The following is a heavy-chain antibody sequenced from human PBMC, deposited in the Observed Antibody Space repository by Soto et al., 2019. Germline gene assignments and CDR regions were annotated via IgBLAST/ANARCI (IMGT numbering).Heavy chain of an antibody. CDR1: GGSISSGDYY. CDR3: ACDCTSTSCHCYYGMDV. CDR2: IYYSGST. J-gene: IGHJ6*02. V-gene: IGHV4-30-4*01. Sequence: SETLSLTCTVSGGSISSGDYYWSWIRQPPGKGLEWIGYIYYSGSTYYNPSLKSRVTISVDTSKNQFSLKLSSVTAADTAVYYGACDCTSTSCHCYYGMDVWGQGTTVTVSS. D-gene: IGHD2-2*01.